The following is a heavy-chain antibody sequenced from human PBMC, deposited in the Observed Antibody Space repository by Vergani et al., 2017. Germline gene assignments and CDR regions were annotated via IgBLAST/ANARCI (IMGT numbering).Heavy chain of an antibody. V-gene: IGHV4-39*07. Sequence: QVQLQESGPGLVKPSETLSLTCTVSGGSISSSSYYWGWIRQPPGKGLEWIGSIDYSGSTYYNPSLKSRVTISVDTSKNQFSLKLSSVTAADTAVYYCARSRTYYYDSSGYYYDYNWFDPWGQGTLVTVSS. CDR3: ARSRTYYYDSSGYYYDYNWFDP. D-gene: IGHD3-22*01. CDR2: IDYSGST. J-gene: IGHJ5*02. CDR1: GGSISSSSYY.